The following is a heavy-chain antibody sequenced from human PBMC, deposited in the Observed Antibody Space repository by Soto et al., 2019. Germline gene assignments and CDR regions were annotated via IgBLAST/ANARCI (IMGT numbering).Heavy chain of an antibody. Sequence: QVQLVQSGTEVKKPGSSVKVSCKASGGTFRNYPINWVRQAPGQGLEWMGSIFPLTDIPDYAQNFQARLTISADKSTSTAYMELSSLTSDDTAMYFCARCPLVVLNYFESWGQGTRVTVSS. V-gene: IGHV1-69*02. CDR3: ARCPLVVLNYFES. CDR2: IFPLTDIP. J-gene: IGHJ4*02. CDR1: GGTFRNYP.